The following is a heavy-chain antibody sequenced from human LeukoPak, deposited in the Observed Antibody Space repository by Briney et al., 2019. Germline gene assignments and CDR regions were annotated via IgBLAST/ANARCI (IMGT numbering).Heavy chain of an antibody. J-gene: IGHJ4*02. Sequence: SETLSLTCTVSGGSISSYYWSWIRQPPGKGLEWVGFMYHSGSTNYNPSLKSRVTISVDTSKNQFSLKLSSVTAADTAVYYCARDRGYGGPDYWGQGTLVTVSS. V-gene: IGHV4-59*01. CDR2: MYHSGST. D-gene: IGHD4-23*01. CDR1: GGSISSYY. CDR3: ARDRGYGGPDY.